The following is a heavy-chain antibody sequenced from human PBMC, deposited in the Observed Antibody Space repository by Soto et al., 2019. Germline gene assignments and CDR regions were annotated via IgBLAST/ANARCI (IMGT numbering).Heavy chain of an antibody. CDR3: AIGRWGNKY. CDR1: GGSFSPYY. CDR2: TDESGGI. Sequence: QVQLQQWGTGLLKSSETLSLNCAVYGGSFSPYYWSWVRQPPGKGLEWIGETDESGGIYYNPSLNSRVTVSLDTSKKQFSLEVKSVTAADTAVYYCAIGRWGNKYWGQGTLVTVSS. D-gene: IGHD3-16*01. V-gene: IGHV4-34*01. J-gene: IGHJ4*02.